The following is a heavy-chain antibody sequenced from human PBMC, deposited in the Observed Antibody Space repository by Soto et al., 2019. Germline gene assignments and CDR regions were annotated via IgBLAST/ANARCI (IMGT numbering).Heavy chain of an antibody. D-gene: IGHD3-9*01. CDR1: GGSISSYY. CDR2: IYYSGST. Sequence: PSETLSLTCTVSGGSISSYYWSWIRQPPGKGLEWIGYIYYSGSTNYNPSLKSRVTISVDTSKNQFSLKLSSVTAADTAVYYCERFTPHSSYFILTGYPYYFDTWGREPWVTFSP. CDR3: ERFTPHSSYFILTGYPYYFDT. J-gene: IGHJ4*02. V-gene: IGHV4-59*01.